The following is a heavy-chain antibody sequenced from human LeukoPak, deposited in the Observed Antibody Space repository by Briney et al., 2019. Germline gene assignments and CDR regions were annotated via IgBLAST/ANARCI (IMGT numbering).Heavy chain of an antibody. CDR2: INHSGST. CDR3: ARGPFSEPSIGVVVAASPALDY. Sequence: SDTLSLTCAVYGGSFSGYYRSWIRQPPAKGLEWIGEINHSGSTNYNPSLRSRVTISLDTSKSQFALKLSSVTAADTAVYYCARGPFSEPSIGVVVAASPALDYWGQGTLVTVSS. CDR1: GGSFSGYY. J-gene: IGHJ4*02. D-gene: IGHD2-15*01. V-gene: IGHV4-34*01.